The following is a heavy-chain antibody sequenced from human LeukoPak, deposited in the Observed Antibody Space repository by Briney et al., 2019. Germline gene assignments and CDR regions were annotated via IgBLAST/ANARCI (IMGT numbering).Heavy chain of an antibody. J-gene: IGHJ4*02. Sequence: SETLSLTCAVYGGSFSGYYWSWIRQPPGKGLEWIGSIYYSGSTYYNPSLKSRVTISVDTSKNQFSLKLSSVTAADTAVYYCARESGDASFDYWGQGTLVTVSS. CDR3: ARESGDASFDY. CDR2: IYYSGST. V-gene: IGHV4-34*01. D-gene: IGHD1-26*01. CDR1: GGSFSGYY.